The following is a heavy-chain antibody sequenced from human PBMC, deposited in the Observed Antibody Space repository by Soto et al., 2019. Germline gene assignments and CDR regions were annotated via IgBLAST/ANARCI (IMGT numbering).Heavy chain of an antibody. D-gene: IGHD3-9*01. J-gene: IGHJ4*02. CDR3: ARGVLRYFDWLPKRGYFDY. V-gene: IGHV4-34*01. CDR2: INHSGST. CDR1: CGSFIGYY. Sequence: SETLSLTGAVYCGSFIGYYWSWIRQPPGKGLGWIGEINHSGSTNYNPSLKSRVTISVDTSKNQFSLKLSSVTAADTAVYYCARGVLRYFDWLPKRGYFDYWGQGTLVTVSS.